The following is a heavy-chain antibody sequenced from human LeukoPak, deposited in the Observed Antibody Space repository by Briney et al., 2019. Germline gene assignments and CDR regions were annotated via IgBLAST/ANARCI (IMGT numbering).Heavy chain of an antibody. CDR2: ISGSGGST. D-gene: IGHD3-22*01. V-gene: IGHV3-23*01. Sequence: GGSLRLSCAASGFTFSSYAMSWVRQAPGKGLEWVSAISGSGGSTYYADSVKGRFTISRDNSKNTLYLQMNSLRAEDTAVYYCAREGSGYYYDSSGYYEDYFDYWGQGTLVTVSS. CDR1: GFTFSSYA. J-gene: IGHJ4*02. CDR3: AREGSGYYYDSSGYYEDYFDY.